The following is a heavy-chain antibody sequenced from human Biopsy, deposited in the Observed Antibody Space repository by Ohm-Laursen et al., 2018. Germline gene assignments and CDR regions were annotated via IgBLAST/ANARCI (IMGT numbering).Heavy chain of an antibody. CDR2: ISETSSHI. CDR1: GFNVSSYD. CDR3: ARDSSRRAREGGMDV. V-gene: IGHV3-21*01. D-gene: IGHD6-6*01. Sequence: SLRLSCAASGFNVSSYDMNWVRQAPGKGLEWISYISETSSHIYDADSVRGRFTAARDIAKNSLYLQLNSLRVEDTAVYYCARDSSRRAREGGMDVWGQGTTVTVSS. J-gene: IGHJ6*02.